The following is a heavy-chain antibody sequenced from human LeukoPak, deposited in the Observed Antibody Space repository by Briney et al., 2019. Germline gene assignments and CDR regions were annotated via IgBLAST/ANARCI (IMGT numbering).Heavy chain of an antibody. J-gene: IGHJ6*03. Sequence: GGSLRLSCAASGFTVFSNYMSWVRQAPGQGLEWVSVIYSDGTTYYADSVQGRFNISRDNSKNTVYLQMKSLRAEDTAVYFCARERSYYYYYMDVWGKGTTVTVSS. V-gene: IGHV3-53*01. CDR1: GFTVFSNY. CDR2: IYSDGTT. D-gene: IGHD3-10*01. CDR3: ARERSYYYYYMDV.